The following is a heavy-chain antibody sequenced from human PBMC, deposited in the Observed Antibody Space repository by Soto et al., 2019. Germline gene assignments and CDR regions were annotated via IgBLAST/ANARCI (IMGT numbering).Heavy chain of an antibody. CDR3: VRSRFVALGVTLVDY. V-gene: IGHV3-66*01. Sequence: EVQLVESGGGLVQPGGSLRLSCAASGFTVSNNYINWVRQAPGKGLEWVSIIYSGGSTYYADSVKGRFTISRDNSKNTLYLQMTSLRAEETAVYYYVRSRFVALGVTLVDYWGQGTLVTVSS. CDR1: GFTVSNNY. J-gene: IGHJ4*02. CDR2: IYSGGST. D-gene: IGHD3-16*01.